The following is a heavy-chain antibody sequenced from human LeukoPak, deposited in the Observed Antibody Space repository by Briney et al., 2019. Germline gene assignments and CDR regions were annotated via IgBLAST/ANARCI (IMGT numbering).Heavy chain of an antibody. CDR3: AKDIEGSGSFHRPAYDY. D-gene: IGHD3-10*01. CDR1: GFPFRSYS. Sequence: GGSVRLFCAARGFPFRSYSMNWARQAPGEGVEGVSYISSSRITSYADSLKGRFTISRDNAKNSLYLPLNSLRAEDTAVYYCAKDIEGSGSFHRPAYDYWGQGTLVTVSS. J-gene: IGHJ4*02. V-gene: IGHV3-48*01. CDR2: ISSSRIT.